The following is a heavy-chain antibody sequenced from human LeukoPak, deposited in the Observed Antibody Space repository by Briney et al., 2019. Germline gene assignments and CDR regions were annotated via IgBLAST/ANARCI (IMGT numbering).Heavy chain of an antibody. D-gene: IGHD1-26*01. CDR3: ARGGHDGTYYLSY. Sequence: GGSLRLSCAASGFTFSIYSMSWVRQAPGKGLEWVSYTSSSSGTIYYADSVKGRFTVSRDNAKNSLSLQMNSLRAEDTAVYYCARGGHDGTYYLSYWGQGTLVTVSS. V-gene: IGHV3-48*04. CDR2: TSSSSGTI. CDR1: GFTFSIYS. J-gene: IGHJ4*02.